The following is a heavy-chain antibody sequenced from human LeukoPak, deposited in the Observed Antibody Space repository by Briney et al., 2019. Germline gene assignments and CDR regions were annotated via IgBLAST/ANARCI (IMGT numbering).Heavy chain of an antibody. D-gene: IGHD6-13*01. V-gene: IGHV4-59*08. CDR3: ARVPYSSSWYLYFDY. CDR1: GGSIGSYY. CDR2: IYYSGST. J-gene: IGHJ4*02. Sequence: SETLSLTCTVSGGSIGSYYWSWIRQPPGKGLEWIGYIYYSGSTNYNPSLKSRVTISVDTSKNQFSLKLSSVTAADTAVYYCARVPYSSSWYLYFDYWGQGTLVTVSS.